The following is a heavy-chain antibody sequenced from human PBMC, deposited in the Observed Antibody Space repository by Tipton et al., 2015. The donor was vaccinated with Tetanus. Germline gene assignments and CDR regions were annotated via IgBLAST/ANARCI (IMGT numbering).Heavy chain of an antibody. D-gene: IGHD3-22*01. CDR2: IYKSGNT. V-gene: IGHV4-30-4*01. CDR1: GDSINSGDYY. CDR3: ARVGYSYYYMDV. Sequence: TLSLTCSVSGDSINSGDYYWSWVRQSPGEGLEWIGHIYKSGNTYYKPSLKSRVAISIDASKNQFSLKLNSMTAADTAVYYCARVGYSYYYMDVWGKGTTVTVSS. J-gene: IGHJ6*03.